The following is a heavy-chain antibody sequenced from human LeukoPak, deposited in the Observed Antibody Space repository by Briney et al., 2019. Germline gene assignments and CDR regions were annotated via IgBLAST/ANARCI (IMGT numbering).Heavy chain of an antibody. Sequence: ASVKVSCKASNYTFASYGLSWVRQAPGQGLQWVGWISPYDGNTNYAQRFQVRVTMSIDKSTRTVYMELRRLRLDDTAVYYCVRVWPPNAVDRGMTYSDFTALDVWGQGTTVIVSS. J-gene: IGHJ3*01. CDR1: NYTFASYG. V-gene: IGHV1-18*01. CDR2: ISPYDGNT. D-gene: IGHD1-20*01. CDR3: VRVWPPNAVDRGMTYSDFTALDV.